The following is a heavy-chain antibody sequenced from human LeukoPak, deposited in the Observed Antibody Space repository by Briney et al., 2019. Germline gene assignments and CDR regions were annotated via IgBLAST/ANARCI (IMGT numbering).Heavy chain of an antibody. D-gene: IGHD3-3*01. CDR2: INTKSGRT. Sequence: LVASVRVSRKPSGYSFTDYYIHWVRQAPGQGLEWMGWINTKSGRTSSARKFQGRVTMTRDPSITTVYMDMAWLTSDDTAIYFCARADFIDAGPYLIGPWGQGTLVTVSS. CDR3: ARADFIDAGPYLIGP. J-gene: IGHJ5*02. V-gene: IGHV1-2*03. CDR1: GYSFTDYY.